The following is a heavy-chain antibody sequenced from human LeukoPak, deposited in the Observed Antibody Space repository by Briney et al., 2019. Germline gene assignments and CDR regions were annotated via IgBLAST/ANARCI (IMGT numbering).Heavy chain of an antibody. J-gene: IGHJ4*02. V-gene: IGHV4-59*01. CDR1: GGSISSYY. CDR2: IYYSGST. CDR3: ARAGYSYGYCFDY. Sequence: PSETLSLTCTVSGGSISSYYWSWIRQPPGKGLEWIGYIYYSGSTNYNPSLKSRVTISVDTSKNQFSLKLNSVTAADTAVYYCARAGYSYGYCFDYWGQGTLVTVSS. D-gene: IGHD5-18*01.